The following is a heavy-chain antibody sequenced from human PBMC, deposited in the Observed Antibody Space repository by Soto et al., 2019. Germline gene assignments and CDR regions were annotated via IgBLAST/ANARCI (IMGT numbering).Heavy chain of an antibody. J-gene: IGHJ4*02. CDR1: GGSFSGYY. Sequence: SETLSLTCAVYGGSFSGYYWSWIRQPPGKGLEWIGEINHSGSTNYNPSLKSRVTISVDTSKNQFSLKLSSVTAADTAVYYCARGLGLRHLAYYFDYWGQGTLVTVSS. CDR2: INHSGST. V-gene: IGHV4-34*01. D-gene: IGHD5-12*01. CDR3: ARGLGLRHLAYYFDY.